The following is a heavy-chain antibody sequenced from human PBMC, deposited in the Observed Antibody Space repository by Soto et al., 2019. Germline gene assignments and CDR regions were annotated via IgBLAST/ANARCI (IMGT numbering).Heavy chain of an antibody. CDR3: ARDEQLVRGGAFDL. CDR2: ISYDGSNK. J-gene: IGHJ3*01. D-gene: IGHD6-6*01. V-gene: IGHV3-30-3*01. CDR1: GFTFSSYA. Sequence: QVQLVESGGGVVQPGRSLRLSCAASGFTFSSYAMHWVRQAPGKGLEWVAVISYDGSNKYYADSVKGRFTISRDNSKNTLYLQMNSLRAEDTAVYYCARDEQLVRGGAFDLWGQGTMVTVSS.